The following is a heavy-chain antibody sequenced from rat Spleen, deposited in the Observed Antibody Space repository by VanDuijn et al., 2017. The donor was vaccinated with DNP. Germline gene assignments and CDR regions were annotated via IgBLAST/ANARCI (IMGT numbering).Heavy chain of an antibody. D-gene: IGHD1-11*01. Sequence: EVQLVESGGGLVQPGNSLKLSCAASGFTFSDYGMAWVRQAPKKGLEWVASISASGGSTSYRDSVKGRFTISRDNAKSILYLQMESLRSEDTATFYCTTDFERGYWGQGVMVTVSS. CDR2: ISASGGST. J-gene: IGHJ2*01. CDR1: GFTFSDYG. V-gene: IGHV5S23*01. CDR3: TTDFERGY.